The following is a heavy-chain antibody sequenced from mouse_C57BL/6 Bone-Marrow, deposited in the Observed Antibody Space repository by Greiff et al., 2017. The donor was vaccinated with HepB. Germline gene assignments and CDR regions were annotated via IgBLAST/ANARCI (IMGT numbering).Heavy chain of an antibody. Sequence: EVQGVESGGDLVKPGGSLKLSCAASGFTFSSYGMSWVRQTPDKRLEWVATISSGGSYTYYPDSVKGRFTISRDNAKNTLYLQMSSLKSEDTAMYYCARTSNYDAMDYWGQGTSVTVSS. CDR1: GFTFSSYG. J-gene: IGHJ4*01. V-gene: IGHV5-6*01. CDR3: ARTSNYDAMDY. D-gene: IGHD2-5*01. CDR2: ISSGGSYT.